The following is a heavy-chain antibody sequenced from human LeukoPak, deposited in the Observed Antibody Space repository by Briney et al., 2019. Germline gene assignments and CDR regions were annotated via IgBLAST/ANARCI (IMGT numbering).Heavy chain of an antibody. Sequence: PGGSLRLSCAVSGFTVSSNYMTWVRQAPGKGLEWVSVIYSGGSIYYADSVKGRFTISRDISKNTVDLQLNSLRAEDTAVYYCASGKETSMARGYWGQGTLVTVSS. CDR1: GFTVSSNY. D-gene: IGHD3-10*01. CDR2: IYSGGSI. CDR3: ASGKETSMARGY. V-gene: IGHV3-53*01. J-gene: IGHJ4*02.